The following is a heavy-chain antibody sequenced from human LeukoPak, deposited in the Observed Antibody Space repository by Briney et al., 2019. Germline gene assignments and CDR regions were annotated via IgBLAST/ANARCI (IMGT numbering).Heavy chain of an antibody. CDR2: ISFDGSSK. J-gene: IGHJ4*02. CDR1: GFTFSSHG. Sequence: GRSLRLSCEASGFTFSSHGIHWVRQAPGKGLEWVAIISFDGSSKYYADSVKGRFTISRDNSKNTLYLQMNSLRAEDTAVYYCAKLTYGDSRGYYFDYWGQGTLVTVSS. CDR3: AKLTYGDSRGYYFDY. V-gene: IGHV3-30*18. D-gene: IGHD4-17*01.